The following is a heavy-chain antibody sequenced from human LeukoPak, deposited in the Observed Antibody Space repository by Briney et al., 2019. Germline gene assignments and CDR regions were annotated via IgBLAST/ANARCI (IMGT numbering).Heavy chain of an antibody. V-gene: IGHV4-34*01. CDR3: ARLGLWFGESPDY. D-gene: IGHD3-10*01. CDR1: GGSFSAYY. CDR2: INHSGST. Sequence: ASETLSLTCAVYGGSFSAYYWSWIRQPPGKGLEWIGEINHSGSTYYNPSLKSRVTISVDTSKNQFSLKLSSVTAADTAVYYCARLGLWFGESPDYWGQGTLVTVSS. J-gene: IGHJ4*02.